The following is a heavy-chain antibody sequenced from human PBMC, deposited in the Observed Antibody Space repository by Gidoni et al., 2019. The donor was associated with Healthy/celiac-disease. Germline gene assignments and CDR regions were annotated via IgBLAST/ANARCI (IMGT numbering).Heavy chain of an antibody. Sequence: QITLKESGPTLVKPTPTLTLTCTFSGFSLRPRGVGVGWIRQPTGKALGWLALIYRNDDTRYSPSLKSRLTITKDTSKNQVVLTMTNMDPVDTATYYCAHSDSGSYSEADWFDPWGQGTLVTVSS. CDR1: GFSLRPRGVG. V-gene: IGHV2-5*01. J-gene: IGHJ5*02. CDR2: IYRNDDT. CDR3: AHSDSGSYSEADWFDP. D-gene: IGHD1-26*01.